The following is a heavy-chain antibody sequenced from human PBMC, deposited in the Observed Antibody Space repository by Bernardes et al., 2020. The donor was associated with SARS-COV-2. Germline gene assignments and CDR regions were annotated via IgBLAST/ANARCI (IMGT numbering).Heavy chain of an antibody. CDR2: ISGSGGST. J-gene: IGHJ4*02. CDR1: GFTFANNA. D-gene: IGHD3-10*01. Sequence: GGSLRLSCAASGFTFANNAMTWVRQGPGKGLEWVSAISGSGGSTYYANSVKGRFTISRDDSKNTLYLQMNSLRAEDTAIYYCAKDYEPGTYFDHWGQGTPVTVSS. V-gene: IGHV3-23*01. CDR3: AKDYEPGTYFDH.